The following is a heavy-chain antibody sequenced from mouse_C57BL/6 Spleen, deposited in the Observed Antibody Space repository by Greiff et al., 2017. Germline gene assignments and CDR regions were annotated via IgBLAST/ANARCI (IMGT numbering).Heavy chain of an antibody. CDR3: ARGGAQARGY. J-gene: IGHJ2*01. V-gene: IGHV1-61*01. Sequence: QVQLKESGAELVRPGSSVKLSCKASGYTFTSYWMDWVKQRPGQGLEWIGNIYPSDSETHYNQKFKDKATLTVDKSSSTAYMQLSSLTSEDSAVYYCARGGAQARGYWGQGTTLTVSS. CDR2: IYPSDSET. D-gene: IGHD3-2*02. CDR1: GYTFTSYW.